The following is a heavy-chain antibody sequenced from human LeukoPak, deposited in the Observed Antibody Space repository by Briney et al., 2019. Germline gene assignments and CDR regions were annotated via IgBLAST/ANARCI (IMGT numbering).Heavy chain of an antibody. J-gene: IGHJ4*02. CDR2: IYNSGDDT. D-gene: IGHD6-13*01. Sequence: GGSLRLSCTASEVTLSSYAMSWARQAPGRGLEWVSGIYNSGDDTYHADSVKGRFTISRDNSKNTLFLQMNSLRVDDTAIYYCAKCKYSSPQALDYWGQGTLVTVSS. CDR1: EVTLSSYA. CDR3: AKCKYSSPQALDY. V-gene: IGHV3-23*01.